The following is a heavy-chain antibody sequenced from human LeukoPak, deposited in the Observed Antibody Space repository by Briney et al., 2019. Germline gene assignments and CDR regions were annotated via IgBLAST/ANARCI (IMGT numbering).Heavy chain of an antibody. V-gene: IGHV3-23*01. CDR1: GFTFSSYA. D-gene: IGHD5-12*01. J-gene: IGHJ4*02. CDR2: ISGSGGST. CDR3: AKAFPLSVVATIGAFDY. Sequence: GGSLRLSCAASGFTFSSYAMSWVRQAPGKGLEWVSAISGSGGSTYYADSVKGRFTISRDNSKNTLYLQMNSLRAEDTAVYYCAKAFPLSVVATIGAFDYWGRGTLVTVSS.